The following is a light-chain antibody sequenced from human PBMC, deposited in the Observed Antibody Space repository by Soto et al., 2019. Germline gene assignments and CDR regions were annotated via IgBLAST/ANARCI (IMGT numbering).Light chain of an antibody. V-gene: IGKV3-20*01. CDR3: HHYGSSPPYT. CDR1: QSVTSSY. Sequence: EIVLTQSPGTLSLSPGERATLSCRASQSVTSSYLAWYQQKPGQAPGLLMFGATSRATGTPDRFSGSGSGTDFTLTISRLEPEDFAVYYCHHYGSSPPYTFGQGTKLEIK. J-gene: IGKJ2*01. CDR2: GAT.